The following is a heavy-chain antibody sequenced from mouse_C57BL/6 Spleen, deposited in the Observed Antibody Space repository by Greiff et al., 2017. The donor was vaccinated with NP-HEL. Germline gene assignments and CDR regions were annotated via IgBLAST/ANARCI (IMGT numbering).Heavy chain of an antibody. J-gene: IGHJ1*03. V-gene: IGHV5-9-1*02. CDR1: GFTFSSYA. Sequence: EVQRVESGEGLVKPGGSLKLSCAASGFTFSSYAMSWVRQTPEKRLEWVAYISSGGDYIYYADTVKGRFTISRDNARNTLYLQMSSLKSEATALYYCSRDYSGSSYWYFDVWGTGTTVTVSS. CDR3: SRDYSGSSYWYFDV. CDR2: ISSGGDYI. D-gene: IGHD1-1*01.